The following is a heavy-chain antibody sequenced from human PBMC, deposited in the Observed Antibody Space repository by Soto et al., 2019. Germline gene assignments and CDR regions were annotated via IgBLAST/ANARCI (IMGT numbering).Heavy chain of an antibody. CDR3: ARVYCGGDCYHAPFDY. CDR1: GFTFSSYA. J-gene: IGHJ4*02. V-gene: IGHV3-30-3*01. CDR2: ISYDGSNK. Sequence: GGSLRLSCAASGFTFSSYAMHWVRQAPGKGLEWVAVISYDGSNKYCADSVKGRFTISRDNSKNTLYLQMNSLRAEDTAVYYCARVYCGGDCYHAPFDYWGQGTLVTVSS. D-gene: IGHD2-21*02.